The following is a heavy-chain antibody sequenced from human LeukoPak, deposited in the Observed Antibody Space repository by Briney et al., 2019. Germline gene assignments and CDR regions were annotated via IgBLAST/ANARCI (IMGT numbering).Heavy chain of an antibody. V-gene: IGHV3-15*01. D-gene: IGHD3-22*01. CDR3: TTDPATYYYDSSGYYENWFDP. Sequence: GGSLRLSCAASGFIFSNAWMSWVRHAPGKGLEWVGRIKSKTTGRTTDYATPVKSRLTISRDDSKNTLYLEMNRLNSEDTAVYYCTTDPATYYYDSSGYYENWFDPWGQGTLVTVSS. J-gene: IGHJ5*02. CDR1: GFIFSNAW. CDR2: IKSKTTGRTT.